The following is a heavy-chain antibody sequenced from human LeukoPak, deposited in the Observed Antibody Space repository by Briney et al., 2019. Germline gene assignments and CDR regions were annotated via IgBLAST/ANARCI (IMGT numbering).Heavy chain of an antibody. Sequence: PGGSLRLSCAASGFTFSSYSMNWVRQAPGKGLEWVGEVKLQGSTNYNPSPMRRVAISVDSSANHVSLQLTSVTAEATAVYYCGREGGPYRRLDYSGQGTLVTVSS. CDR3: GREGGPYRRLDY. J-gene: IGHJ4*02. CDR1: GFTFSSYS. V-gene: IGHV4-34*01. CDR2: VKLQGST.